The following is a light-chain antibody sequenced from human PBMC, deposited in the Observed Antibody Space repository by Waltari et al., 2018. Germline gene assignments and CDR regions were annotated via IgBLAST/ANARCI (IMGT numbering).Light chain of an antibody. CDR1: SSDVGLYHF. J-gene: IGLJ3*02. CDR2: GVD. CDR3: ASHGNNKV. V-gene: IGLV2-8*01. Sequence: QSALTQPASVSGSTGQSITISCTGTSSDVGLYHFVSWYQQHPGKAPKLIISGVDKRPSGVPDRFSGSKSGSTAYLTVSGLQAEDEADYYCASHGNNKVFGGGTKLTVL.